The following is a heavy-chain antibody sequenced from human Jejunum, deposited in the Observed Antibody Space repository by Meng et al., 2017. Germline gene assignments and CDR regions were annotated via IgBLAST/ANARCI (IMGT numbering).Heavy chain of an antibody. CDR1: GDSINSTPEY. J-gene: IGHJ4*02. CDR3: ASDQYASAWFKY. Sequence: QLHLRASGPGLMKPSDTLALTCTVSGDSINSTPEYWGWVRQPPGEGLEWLGSISYSGNTYYNPSLKSRVTISVDTSKNQFSLKVTSVTAADTAVYYCASDQYASAWFKYWGQGALVTVSS. CDR2: ISYSGNT. D-gene: IGHD2-2*01. V-gene: IGHV4-39*07.